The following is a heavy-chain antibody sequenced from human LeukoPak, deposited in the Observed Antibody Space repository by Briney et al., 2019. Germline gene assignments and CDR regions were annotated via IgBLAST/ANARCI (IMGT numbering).Heavy chain of an antibody. Sequence: GGSLRLSCAASGFTFSDYYMSWIRQAPGKGLEWVSYISSSGSTIYYADSVKGRFTISRDNAKNSLYLQMNSLRAEDTDVYYCARDQTYYGSGSDASDIWGQGTMVTVSS. CDR1: GFTFSDYY. D-gene: IGHD3-10*01. V-gene: IGHV3-11*01. CDR2: ISSSGSTI. J-gene: IGHJ3*02. CDR3: ARDQTYYGSGSDASDI.